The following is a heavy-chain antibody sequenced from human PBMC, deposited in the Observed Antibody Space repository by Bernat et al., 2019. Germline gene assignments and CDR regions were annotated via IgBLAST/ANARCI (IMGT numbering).Heavy chain of an antibody. J-gene: IGHJ4*02. V-gene: IGHV3-73*02. CDR1: GFTFSGSA. Sequence: EVQLVESGGGLVQPGGSLKLSCAASGFTFSGSAMHWVRQASGKGLEWVGRHRSKANSYATAYAESVKGRFTISRDDSKNTAYLQMNSLKTEDTAVYYCTRHEATRDYWGQGTLVTVSS. CDR2: HRSKANSYAT. CDR3: TRHEATRDY.